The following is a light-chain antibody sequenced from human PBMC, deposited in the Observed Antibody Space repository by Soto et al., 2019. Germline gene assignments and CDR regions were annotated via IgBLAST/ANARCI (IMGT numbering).Light chain of an antibody. CDR1: QSISTY. V-gene: IGKV1-39*01. J-gene: IGKJ3*01. Sequence: DLQMTQSPSSLSASVGDRVTVTCRASQSISTYLYWYQQKPGKAPKLLIYAASSLETGVPSRVSGSGSGTDFTLTISSLQTEDFATDVCHQSYTTPFTFGPGTKVDIK. CDR3: HQSYTTPFT. CDR2: AAS.